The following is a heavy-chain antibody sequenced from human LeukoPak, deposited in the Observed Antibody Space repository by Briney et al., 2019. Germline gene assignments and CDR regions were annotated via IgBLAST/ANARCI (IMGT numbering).Heavy chain of an antibody. CDR3: ARARRSSAYPNPFDY. D-gene: IGHD3-22*01. CDR2: INHRGST. V-gene: IGHV4-34*01. J-gene: IGHJ4*02. Sequence: AEPVSLPSPLPCGSTSRSSVSWLRHPPRNGPQWLRDINHRGSTNYNPSLKSRVTISVDTSKNQFSLKLSSVTAADTAVYYRARARRSSAYPNPFDYCGQRPPVTVSS. CDR1: CGSTSRSS.